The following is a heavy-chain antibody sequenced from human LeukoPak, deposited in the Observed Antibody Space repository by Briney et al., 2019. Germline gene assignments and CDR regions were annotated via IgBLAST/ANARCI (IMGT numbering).Heavy chain of an antibody. CDR1: GFAFSSYW. J-gene: IGHJ4*02. CDR2: INGDGTMT. V-gene: IGHV3-74*01. CDR3: SRSQFDY. Sequence: GGSLRLSCAPSGFAFSSYWMLWVRQVPGKGLVWVSRINGDGTMTNYADFAKGRFTISRDNTKNILYLQMNDLRVGDSAIYYCSRSQFDYWGQGVLVTVSS.